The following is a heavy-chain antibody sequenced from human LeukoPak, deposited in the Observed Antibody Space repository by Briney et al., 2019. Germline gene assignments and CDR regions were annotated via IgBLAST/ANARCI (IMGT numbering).Heavy chain of an antibody. CDR1: VYTFTSYG. CDR3: ARGEVATDRGVYYFDY. D-gene: IGHD5-12*01. Sequence: ASVKVSCKASVYTFTSYGISWVRQAPGQGLEWMGLISAYNGNTNYAQKLQGRVTMTTDTSTSTAYMELRSLRSDDTAVYYCARGEVATDRGVYYFDYWGQGTLVTVSS. V-gene: IGHV1-18*01. J-gene: IGHJ4*02. CDR2: ISAYNGNT.